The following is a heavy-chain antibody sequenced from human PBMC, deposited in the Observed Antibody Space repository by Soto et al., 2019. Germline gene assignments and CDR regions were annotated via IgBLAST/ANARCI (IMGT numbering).Heavy chain of an antibody. CDR3: AKGRGGSGSLTPRVDF. CDR2: ISGGGDTT. CDR1: GGTFNKYA. Sequence: GGSRRLSCAASGGTFNKYAMTGGRQAPGKGLEWVSAISGGGDTTSYADSVKGRFTVSRDGSKNTLYLQMSSLRAEDTALYYCAKGRGGSGSLTPRVDFWGQGTLVTVSS. D-gene: IGHD3-10*01. V-gene: IGHV3-23*01. J-gene: IGHJ4*02.